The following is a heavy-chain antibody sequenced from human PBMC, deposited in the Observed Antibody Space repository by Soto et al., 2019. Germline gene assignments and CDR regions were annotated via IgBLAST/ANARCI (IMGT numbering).Heavy chain of an antibody. Sequence: GGSLRLSCAASGFTFSSYAMHWVRQAPGKGLEWVAVISYDGSNKYYADSVKGRFTISRDNSKNTLYLQMNSLRAEDTAVYYCARDFRGWLQFSLGYHYFGMDVWGQGTTVTVSS. CDR1: GFTFSSYA. CDR3: ARDFRGWLQFSLGYHYFGMDV. D-gene: IGHD5-12*01. J-gene: IGHJ6*02. CDR2: ISYDGSNK. V-gene: IGHV3-30-3*01.